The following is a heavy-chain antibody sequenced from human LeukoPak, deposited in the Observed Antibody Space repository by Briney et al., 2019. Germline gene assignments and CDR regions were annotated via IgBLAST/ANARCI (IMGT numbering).Heavy chain of an antibody. J-gene: IGHJ4*02. CDR1: GFTFSSYA. D-gene: IGHD2-15*01. V-gene: IGHV3-30-3*01. CDR2: ISYDESNK. Sequence: GGSLRLSCAASGFTFSSYAMHWVRQAPGKGLEWGAVISYDESNKYYADSVKGRFTISKDNSRITLVLQMYSLRSEDTAVYYCARVPAMYSDIIDYFDYWGQGNLATVSS. CDR3: ARVPAMYSDIIDYFDY.